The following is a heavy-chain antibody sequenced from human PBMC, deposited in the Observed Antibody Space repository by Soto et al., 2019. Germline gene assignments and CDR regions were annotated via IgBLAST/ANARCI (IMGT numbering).Heavy chain of an antibody. CDR3: ATHTVVTPGNYYSGMDV. CDR2: LIPIVGTA. V-gene: IGHV1-69*12. D-gene: IGHD4-4*01. J-gene: IGHJ6*02. CDR1: GGTFSSYA. Sequence: QVQLVQSGAEVKKPGSSVKVSCKASGGTFSSYAISWVRQAPGQGLEWMGGLIPIVGTADYAQKFQGRVTITADESTSTAYMELSSLRSDDTAVYYCATHTVVTPGNYYSGMDVWGQGTTVTVSS.